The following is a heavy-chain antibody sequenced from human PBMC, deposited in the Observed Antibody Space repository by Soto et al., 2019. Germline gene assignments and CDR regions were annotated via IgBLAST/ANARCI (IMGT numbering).Heavy chain of an antibody. CDR2: IYYSGST. J-gene: IGHJ6*02. D-gene: IGHD5-18*01. V-gene: IGHV4-31*03. CDR1: VGSISSGGYY. Sequence: TLSLTCTVSVGSISSGGYYWSWIRQHPGKGLEWIGYIYYSGSTYYNPSLKSRVTISVDTSKNQFSLKLSSVTAADTAVYYCAGGYSYGYDYYYYGMDVWGQGTTVT. CDR3: AGGYSYGYDYYYYGMDV.